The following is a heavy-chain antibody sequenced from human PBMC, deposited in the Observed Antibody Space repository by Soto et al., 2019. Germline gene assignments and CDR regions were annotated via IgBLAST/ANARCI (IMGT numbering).Heavy chain of an antibody. CDR2: IYYSGST. Sequence: SETLSLTCTVSGGSISSSSYYWGWIRQPPGKGLEWIGSIYYSGSTYYNPSLKSRVTISVDTSKNQFSLKLSSVTAADTAVYYCAGRTYYDSSGYYPFDYWGQGTLVTVSS. CDR1: GGSISSSSYY. D-gene: IGHD3-22*01. CDR3: AGRTYYDSSGYYPFDY. J-gene: IGHJ4*02. V-gene: IGHV4-39*01.